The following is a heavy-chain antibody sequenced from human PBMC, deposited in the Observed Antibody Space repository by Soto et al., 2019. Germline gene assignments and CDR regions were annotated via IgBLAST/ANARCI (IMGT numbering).Heavy chain of an antibody. Sequence: SQTLSLSYAIYGDSVRSHSPDWKWSRQSPRGGLKWLVRTYYRSKWDNDYAVSVKGLITNNPDTSKNQFSLQLNSVIPEDTSVYYCPRGRPGIAAITTGAFDICGQGTTVTVSS. CDR3: PRGRPGIAAITTGAFDI. D-gene: IGHD6-13*01. V-gene: IGHV6-1*01. CDR2: TYYRSKWDN. J-gene: IGHJ3*02. CDR1: GDSVRSHSPD.